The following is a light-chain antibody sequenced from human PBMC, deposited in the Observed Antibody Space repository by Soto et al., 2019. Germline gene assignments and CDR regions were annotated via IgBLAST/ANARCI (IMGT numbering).Light chain of an antibody. V-gene: IGLV1-47*01. CDR3: AAWDDSLSGPDVV. J-gene: IGLJ2*01. CDR1: SSNIGSNY. Sequence: QSVLTQPPSASGTPGQRVTISCSGSSSNIGSNYVYWYQQLLGTAPKLLIYRNNQRPSGVPDRFSGSKSGTSASLAISGLRSEDEADYYCAAWDDSLSGPDVVFGGGTKLTVL. CDR2: RNN.